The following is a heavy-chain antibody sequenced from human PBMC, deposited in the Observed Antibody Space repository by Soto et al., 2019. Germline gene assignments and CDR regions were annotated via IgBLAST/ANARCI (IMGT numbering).Heavy chain of an antibody. J-gene: IGHJ6*02. V-gene: IGHV3-23*01. CDR2: ISGSGGST. D-gene: IGHD6-13*01. Sequence: GSLRRCCAASGFTCSSYAMSWVRQAPGKGLEWVLAISGSGGSTYYADSVKGRFTISRDNSKNTLYLQMNSLRAEDTAVYYCAKDLEQLPRVYYYGMDVWGQGTTVTVSS. CDR3: AKDLEQLPRVYYYGMDV. CDR1: GFTCSSYA.